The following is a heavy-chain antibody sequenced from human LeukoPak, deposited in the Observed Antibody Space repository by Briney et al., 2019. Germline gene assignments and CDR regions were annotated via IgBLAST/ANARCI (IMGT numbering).Heavy chain of an antibody. J-gene: IGHJ4*02. CDR2: IIPIFGTA. V-gene: IGHV1-69*13. D-gene: IGHD1-26*01. CDR1: GGTFSSYA. Sequence: ASVKVSCKASGGTFSSYAISWVRQAPGQGLEWMGGIIPIFGTANYAQKFQGRVTITADESTSTAYMELSSLRSEDTAVYYCATSIVGATSINTPNPNSGYWGQGTLVTVSS. CDR3: ATSIVGATSINTPNPNSGY.